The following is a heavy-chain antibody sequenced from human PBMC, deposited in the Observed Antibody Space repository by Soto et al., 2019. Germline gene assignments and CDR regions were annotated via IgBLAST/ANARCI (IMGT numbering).Heavy chain of an antibody. J-gene: IGHJ5*02. CDR3: ARGAGDSSGYYHTYNWFDP. V-gene: IGHV1-18*01. CDR1: GYTFTSYG. CDR2: ISAYNGNT. Sequence: GASVKVSCKASGYTFTSYGISWVRQAPGQGLEWMGWISAYNGNTNYAQKLQGRVTMTTDTSTSTAYMELRSLRSDDTAVYYCARGAGDSSGYYHTYNWFDPWGQGTLVTVSS. D-gene: IGHD3-22*01.